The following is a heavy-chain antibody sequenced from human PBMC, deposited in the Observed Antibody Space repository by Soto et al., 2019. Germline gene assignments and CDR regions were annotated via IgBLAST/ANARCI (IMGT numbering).Heavy chain of an antibody. V-gene: IGHV4-59*01. Sequence: PPPTLSLTCTVTGGSINNYSWTWFRQPPGKALEWIGYIYGSGSPNYTPSLKRRVTTSVATSKNQFSVKLTSVTAPATAVYYCAIRTDTPNRLDPCRQGT. J-gene: IGHJ5*02. CDR3: AIRTDTPNRLDP. D-gene: IGHD2-15*01. CDR1: GGSINNYS. CDR2: IYGSGSP.